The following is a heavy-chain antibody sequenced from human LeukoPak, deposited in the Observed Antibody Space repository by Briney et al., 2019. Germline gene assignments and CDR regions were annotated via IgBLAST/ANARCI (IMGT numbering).Heavy chain of an antibody. CDR1: GFPFSSHA. CDR2: ISNGKT. J-gene: IGHJ5*02. Sequence: GGSMRLSCAASGFPFSSHAMSWVREPPGKGLEWVAAISNGKTYYADSVRGRFAISRDDSTNTVYLHMNSLRDEDTALYHCVREAGYCAPVCVKTNWFDPWGQGTLVTVSS. CDR3: VREAGYCAPVCVKTNWFDP. V-gene: IGHV3-23*01. D-gene: IGHD2-15*01.